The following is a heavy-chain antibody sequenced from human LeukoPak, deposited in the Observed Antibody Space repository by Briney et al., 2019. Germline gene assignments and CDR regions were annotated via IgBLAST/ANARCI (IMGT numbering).Heavy chain of an antibody. CDR3: ARVVFKYGDYGHYYYYGMDV. D-gene: IGHD4-17*01. Sequence: ASVKVSCKASGYTFTSYYMHWVRQAPGQGLEWMGIINPSGGSTSYAQKFQGRVTITADKSTSTAYMELSSLRSEDTAVYYCARVVFKYGDYGHYYYYGMDVWGQGTTVTVSS. V-gene: IGHV1-46*01. CDR2: INPSGGST. CDR1: GYTFTSYY. J-gene: IGHJ6*02.